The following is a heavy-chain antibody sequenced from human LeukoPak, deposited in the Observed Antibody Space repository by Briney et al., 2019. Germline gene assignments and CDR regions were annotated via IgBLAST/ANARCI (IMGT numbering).Heavy chain of an antibody. CDR3: SRLEIVVVPAAIVS. V-gene: IGHV4-39*07. CDR1: GGSISSSSYY. Sequence: SETLSLTCTVSGGSISSSSYYWGWIRQPPGKGLEWIGSIYYSGSTYYNPSLKSRVTISVDTSKNQFSLKLSSVTAADTAVYYCSRLEIVVVPAAIVSWGQGTLVTVSS. J-gene: IGHJ4*02. CDR2: IYYSGST. D-gene: IGHD2-2*03.